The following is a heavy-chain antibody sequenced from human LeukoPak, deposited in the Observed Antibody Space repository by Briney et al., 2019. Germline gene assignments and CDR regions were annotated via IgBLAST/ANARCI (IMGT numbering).Heavy chain of an antibody. CDR3: ARGMVRGVITFYYGMDV. Sequence: KPSETLSLTCGAYGGSFSGYYWSWIRQTPGKGLEWIGEINQSGRTNYNPSLKSRVTISVDTSKTQVSLKLRFVTAADTAVYYCARGMVRGVITFYYGMDVWGQGTTVTVSS. CDR1: GGSFSGYY. D-gene: IGHD3-10*01. V-gene: IGHV4-34*01. J-gene: IGHJ6*02. CDR2: INQSGRT.